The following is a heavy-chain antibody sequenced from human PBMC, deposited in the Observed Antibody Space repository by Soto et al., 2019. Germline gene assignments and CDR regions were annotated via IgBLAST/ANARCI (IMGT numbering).Heavy chain of an antibody. V-gene: IGHV4-34*01. J-gene: IGHJ4*02. CDR3: ARHHVRGRTIAGAAEF. CDR2: INHSGNT. CDR1: GKSLSGYY. Sequence: SETLSLTCAVYGKSLSGYYWSWIRQPPGKALEWIGEINHSGNTNYNPSLKSRVTISVDTSKNQLFLNLSSVTATDTAMYYCARHHVRGRTIAGAAEFWGQGTLVTVSS. D-gene: IGHD1-26*01.